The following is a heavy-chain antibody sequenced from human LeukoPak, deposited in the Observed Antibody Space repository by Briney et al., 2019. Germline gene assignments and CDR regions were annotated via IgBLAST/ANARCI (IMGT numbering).Heavy chain of an antibody. CDR2: IYHSGST. Sequence: TLSLTCTVSGGSISSGGDDWGWLRQPRGKGLEWIGYIYHSGSTYYNPSLKSRVTISVDRSKNQFSLKLSSVTAADTAVYYCARDPAVNWDPGAFDIWGQGTMVTVSS. D-gene: IGHD7-27*01. V-gene: IGHV4-30-2*01. CDR1: GGSISSGGDD. CDR3: ARDPAVNWDPGAFDI. J-gene: IGHJ3*02.